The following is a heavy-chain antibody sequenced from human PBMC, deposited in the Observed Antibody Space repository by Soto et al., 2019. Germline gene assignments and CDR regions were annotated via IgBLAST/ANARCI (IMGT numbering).Heavy chain of an antibody. V-gene: IGHV4-34*01. J-gene: IGHJ5*02. Sequence: QVQLQQWGAGLLKPSETLSLTCAVYGGSFSGYYWSWIRQPPGKGLEWIGEINHSGSTNYNPSLKSRVTISVDTSKNQFSLKLSSVTAADTAVYYCARIDIVVVRNWFDPWGQGTLVTVSS. CDR1: GGSFSGYY. CDR3: ARIDIVVVRNWFDP. CDR2: INHSGST. D-gene: IGHD2-2*01.